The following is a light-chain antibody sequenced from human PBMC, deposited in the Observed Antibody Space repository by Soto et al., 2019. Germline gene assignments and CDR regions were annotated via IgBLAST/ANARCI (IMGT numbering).Light chain of an antibody. Sequence: QSVLTQPHSVSGSPGQSVTISCTGTSVDVGAYDFVSWYQQHPGKAPKLLIYVVSGRPSGVPDRFSGSKSGNAASPTISGLQAEDEADYYCSSFTTCLTYIFGTGTKLTVL. CDR3: SSFTTCLTYI. CDR1: SVDVGAYDF. CDR2: VVS. V-gene: IGLV2-11*01. J-gene: IGLJ1*01.